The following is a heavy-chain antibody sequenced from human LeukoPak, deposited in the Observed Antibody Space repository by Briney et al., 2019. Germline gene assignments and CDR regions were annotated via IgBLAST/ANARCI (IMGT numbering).Heavy chain of an antibody. D-gene: IGHD5-18*01. CDR2: ISAYNGNT. CDR3: ARGTASGYSYGYGLY. V-gene: IGHV1-18*04. CDR1: GYTFTSYG. J-gene: IGHJ4*02. Sequence: ASVKVSCKASGYTFTSYGISWVRQAPGQGLEWMGWISAYNGNTNYAQKLQGGVTMTTDTSTSTAYMELRSLRSDDTAVYYCARGTASGYSYGYGLYWGQGTLVTVSS.